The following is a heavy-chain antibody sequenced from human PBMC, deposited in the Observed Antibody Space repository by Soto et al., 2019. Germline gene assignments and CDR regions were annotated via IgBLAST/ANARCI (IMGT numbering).Heavy chain of an antibody. CDR2: IYATGTT. Sequence: SETLSLTCTVSGASISCFYWSWIRKSAGKGLEWIGRIYATGTTDYNPSLKSRVMMSVDTSKKQFSLKLRSVTAADTAVYYCVRDGTKTLRDWFDPWGQGISVTVS. D-gene: IGHD1-1*01. CDR1: GASISCFY. V-gene: IGHV4-4*07. CDR3: VRDGTKTLRDWFDP. J-gene: IGHJ5*02.